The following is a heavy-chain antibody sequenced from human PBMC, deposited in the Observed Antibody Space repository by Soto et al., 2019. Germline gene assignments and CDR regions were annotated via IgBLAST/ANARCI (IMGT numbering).Heavy chain of an antibody. J-gene: IGHJ4*02. CDR3: ARQRRDSGYSDFDY. V-gene: IGHV3-7*01. CDR2: IKQDESER. Sequence: ESGGGLVQPGGSLTLSCAASGFSFSTYWMTWVRQTPGQGLGWVANIKQDESERYYVDSVNGRFTISRDNAKNSVYLQMNGLRAEDTAVYYCARQRRDSGYSDFDYWGQGTLVSVSS. D-gene: IGHD3-22*01. CDR1: GFSFSTYW.